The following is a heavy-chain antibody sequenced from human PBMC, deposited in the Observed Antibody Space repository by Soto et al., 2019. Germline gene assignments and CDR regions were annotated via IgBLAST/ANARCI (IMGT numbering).Heavy chain of an antibody. CDR1: GGSLHGFG. Sequence: QVQPEQSGAEVKKPGSSVKVSCQPYGGSLHGFGFTWVRQAPGHGLECMGGTIPMFGTARHAQKFQGRLTITADESTGTTYMELNNLRPDDTAMYYCAGVSVEVPALPSEGFDPWGQGTPLIVSS. D-gene: IGHD1-1*01. V-gene: IGHV1-69*12. CDR2: TIPMFGTA. CDR3: AGVSVEVPALPSEGFDP. J-gene: IGHJ5*02.